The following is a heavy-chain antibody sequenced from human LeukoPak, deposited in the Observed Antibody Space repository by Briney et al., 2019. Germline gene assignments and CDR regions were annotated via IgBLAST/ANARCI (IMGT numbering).Heavy chain of an antibody. CDR1: GLTFNSYA. V-gene: IGHV3-23*01. Sequence: PGGSLRLSCVASGLTFNSYAMNWVRQAPGKGLEWVSGISSSGSGGSIHYADSVMGRFTISRDNSKNTLHLQMNSLRAEDTGIYYCAKEKTGWSGVIDSWGQGTQVTVSS. J-gene: IGHJ4*02. CDR3: AKEKTGWSGVIDS. CDR2: ISSSGSGGSI. D-gene: IGHD6-19*01.